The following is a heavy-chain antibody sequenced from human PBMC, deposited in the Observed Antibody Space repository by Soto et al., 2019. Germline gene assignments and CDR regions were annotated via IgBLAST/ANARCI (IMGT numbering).Heavy chain of an antibody. D-gene: IGHD2-21*01. Sequence: GGSLRLSCAASGFTFNNSAMTWVRQAPGQGLEWVASISENGGSRGGTYYADSVKGRFTISRDNSKNTLYLQVDSLTGADTAVYYCASAKAVVIAPWGIWGQGGLVTVSS. V-gene: IGHV3-23*01. CDR1: GFTFNNSA. J-gene: IGHJ4*03. CDR2: ISENGGSRGGT. CDR3: ASAKAVVIAPWGI.